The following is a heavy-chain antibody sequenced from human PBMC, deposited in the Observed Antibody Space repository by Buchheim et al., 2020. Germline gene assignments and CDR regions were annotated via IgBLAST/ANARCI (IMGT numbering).Heavy chain of an antibody. Sequence: EVQLVESGGGLVKPGGSLRLSCAASGFTFSNAWMSWVRQAPGKGLEWVGRIKSKTDGGTTDYAAPVKGRFTISRDDSKNTVYLQMKSLTTEVTAVYYCTPELQITMLGVVITGDYWGQGTL. CDR2: IKSKTDGGTT. CDR1: GFTFSNAW. CDR3: TPELQITMLGVVITGDY. V-gene: IGHV3-15*01. J-gene: IGHJ4*02. D-gene: IGHD3-22*01.